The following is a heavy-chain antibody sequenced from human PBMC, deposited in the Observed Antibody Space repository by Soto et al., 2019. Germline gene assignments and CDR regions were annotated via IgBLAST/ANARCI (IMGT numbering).Heavy chain of an antibody. Sequence: QITLKESGPTLVKPTQTLTLTCTFSGFSLSTSGVGVGWIRQPPGKALEWLALIYWYDDKRYSPSLKSRLTITKDTSKNQVVLTMTNMDPVDTATYYCAHITGIYDYVWGSFGHFDYWGQGTLVTVSS. CDR2: IYWYDDK. CDR3: AHITGIYDYVWGSFGHFDY. J-gene: IGHJ4*02. D-gene: IGHD3-16*01. V-gene: IGHV2-5*01. CDR1: GFSLSTSGVG.